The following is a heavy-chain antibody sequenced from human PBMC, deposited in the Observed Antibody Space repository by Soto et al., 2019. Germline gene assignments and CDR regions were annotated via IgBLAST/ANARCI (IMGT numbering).Heavy chain of an antibody. J-gene: IGHJ6*03. Sequence: QVQLQESGPGLVKPSQTLTLTCTVSGGSISSGGHCWSWIRQTPGKGLEWMGHISYSGITHYNPSLKKRLLISMETSENDFFMRLTSVTAADTATYYCARETAGQWFSTDGSEYYYTDVWGKGTTVTVSS. CDR1: GGSISSGGHC. D-gene: IGHD2-8*01. CDR3: ARETAGQWFSTDGSEYYYTDV. CDR2: ISYSGIT. V-gene: IGHV4-31*03.